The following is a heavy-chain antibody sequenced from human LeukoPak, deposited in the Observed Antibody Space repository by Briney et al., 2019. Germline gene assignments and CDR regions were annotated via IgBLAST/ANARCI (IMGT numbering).Heavy chain of an antibody. Sequence: GVSLKISCKASGYRFTSYWIVWVRQMPGKGLEWMGIIYPGDSDTRYSPSFQGQVTISADKSTSTAYLQWSSLKASDTAMYYCARRDCDYCGVDVWGQGTTVTVSS. J-gene: IGHJ6*02. CDR3: ARRDCDYCGVDV. CDR2: IYPGDSDT. CDR1: GYRFTSYW. V-gene: IGHV5-51*01. D-gene: IGHD2-21*02.